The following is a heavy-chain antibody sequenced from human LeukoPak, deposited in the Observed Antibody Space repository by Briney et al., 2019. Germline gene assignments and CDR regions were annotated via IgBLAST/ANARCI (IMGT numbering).Heavy chain of an antibody. J-gene: IGHJ4*02. CDR3: ARGHYDVLAASYKWTPDY. CDR1: GFTFSSYA. Sequence: GGPLRLSCAASGFTFSSYAMSWVRQAPGKGLEWVSAIRGGDGSSYYADSVKGRFTTSRDNAKNSLSLQLNSLRVEDTAVYYCARGHYDVLAASYKWTPDYWGQGTLVTVSS. V-gene: IGHV3-23*01. D-gene: IGHD3-9*01. CDR2: IRGGDGSS.